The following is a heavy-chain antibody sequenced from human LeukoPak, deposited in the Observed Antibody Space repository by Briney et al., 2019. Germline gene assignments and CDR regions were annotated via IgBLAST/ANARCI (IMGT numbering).Heavy chain of an antibody. CDR1: GYTFTGYY. V-gene: IGHV1-2*02. Sequence: ASVKVSCKASGYTFTGYYMHWVRQAPGQGLEWMGWINPNSGGTNYAQKFQGRVTMTRDTSISTAYMELSRLRSDDTAVYYCARVLTLWGSYREYYFDYWGQGTLVTVSS. J-gene: IGHJ4*02. CDR2: INPNSGGT. D-gene: IGHD3-16*02. CDR3: ARVLTLWGSYREYYFDY.